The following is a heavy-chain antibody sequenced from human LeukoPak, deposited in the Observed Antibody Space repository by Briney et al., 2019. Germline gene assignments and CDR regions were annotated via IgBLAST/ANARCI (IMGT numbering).Heavy chain of an antibody. D-gene: IGHD3-10*01. Sequence: ASVKVSCKASGYTFTDYYMHWVRQAPGQGLEWMGWINPNSGDTNSAQKFQGRVTMTRDTSISTAYMELRRLSSDDTAVYFCARVSGSSEAAFDIWGPGTMVTVSS. CDR2: INPNSGDT. V-gene: IGHV1-2*02. J-gene: IGHJ3*02. CDR3: ARVSGSSEAAFDI. CDR1: GYTFTDYY.